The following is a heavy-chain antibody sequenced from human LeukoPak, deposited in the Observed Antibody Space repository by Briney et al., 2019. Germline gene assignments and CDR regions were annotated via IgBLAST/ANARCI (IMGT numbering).Heavy chain of an antibody. J-gene: IGHJ2*01. Sequence: GGSLRLSCAASGFTFDDYAMHWVRQAPGKGLEWVSGISYNSDSIAYADSVKGRFTISRDNAKNSLYLQMNSLRAEDTALYYCAKDYCGGDCYSGWYFDLWGRGTLVTVSS. D-gene: IGHD2-21*02. CDR3: AKDYCGGDCYSGWYFDL. V-gene: IGHV3-9*01. CDR1: GFTFDDYA. CDR2: ISYNSDSI.